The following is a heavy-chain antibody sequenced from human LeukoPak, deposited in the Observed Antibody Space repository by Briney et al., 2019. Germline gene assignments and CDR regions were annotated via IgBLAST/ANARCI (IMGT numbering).Heavy chain of an antibody. J-gene: IGHJ5*02. CDR2: IKTDGSTT. CDR1: GLTVSSNY. D-gene: IGHD1-14*01. V-gene: IGHV3-74*01. CDR3: VRANSGCWFDP. Sequence: PGGSLRLSCAASGLTVSSNYMSGVRQAPGKGLVWVSRIKTDGSTTNYAASVKGRFTISRDNAKNTLYLHMNSLRVEDTAVYYCVRANSGCWFDPWGQGTLVTVSS.